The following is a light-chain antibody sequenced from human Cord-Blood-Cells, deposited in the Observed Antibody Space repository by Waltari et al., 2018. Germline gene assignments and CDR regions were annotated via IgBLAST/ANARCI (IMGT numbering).Light chain of an antibody. CDR1: DIGSTN. Sequence: SYELPQPLSASVALRQTARITRGGNDIGSTNATRYQQKPCQAPVLVIYRDSNRPTGIPERFSGSNSGNTATLTISRAQAGDEADYYCQVWDNSTADWVFGGGTKLTVL. CDR2: RDS. CDR3: QVWDNSTADWV. J-gene: IGLJ3*02. V-gene: IGLV3-9*01.